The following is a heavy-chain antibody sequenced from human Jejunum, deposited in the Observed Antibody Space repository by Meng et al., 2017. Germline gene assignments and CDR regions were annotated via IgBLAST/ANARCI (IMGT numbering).Heavy chain of an antibody. Sequence: GESLKISCEASGFTFSDHYMDWVRQAPGKGLEWVGRIRSKANSYTTEYAASVKGRFTISRENSKNSLFLQMNSLKTEDTAVYYCSRAQYGSGSYNLDNWGQGTRVTVSS. CDR1: GFTFSDHY. CDR2: IRSKANSYTT. J-gene: IGHJ4*02. D-gene: IGHD3-10*01. V-gene: IGHV3-72*01. CDR3: SRAQYGSGSYNLDN.